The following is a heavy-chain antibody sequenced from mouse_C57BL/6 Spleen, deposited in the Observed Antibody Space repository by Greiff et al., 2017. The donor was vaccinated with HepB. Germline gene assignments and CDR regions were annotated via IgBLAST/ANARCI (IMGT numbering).Heavy chain of an antibody. CDR2: INPSTGGT. D-gene: IGHD1-1*01. Sequence: EVQLQQSGPELVKPGASVKISCKASGYSFTGYYMNWVKQSPEKSLEWIGEINPSTGGTTYNQKFKAKATLTVDKSSSTAYMQLKSLTSEDSAVYYCARDYGSSTYWGQGTTLTVSS. J-gene: IGHJ2*01. CDR1: GYSFTGYY. V-gene: IGHV1-42*01. CDR3: ARDYGSSTY.